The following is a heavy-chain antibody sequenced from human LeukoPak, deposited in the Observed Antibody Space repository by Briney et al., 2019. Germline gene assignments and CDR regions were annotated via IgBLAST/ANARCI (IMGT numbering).Heavy chain of an antibody. CDR3: AKGSSMSDC. CDR2: IRYDGNDK. V-gene: IGHV3-30*02. J-gene: IGHJ4*02. CDR1: GFTFSSYG. Sequence: TGGSLRLSCAASGFTFSSYGMHWVRQAPGKGLEWVAFIRYDGNDKYYADSVKGRVTVSRDNSKNTLYLQMNSLRAEDTAVYYCAKGSSMSDCWGQGTLVTVSS. D-gene: IGHD6-13*01.